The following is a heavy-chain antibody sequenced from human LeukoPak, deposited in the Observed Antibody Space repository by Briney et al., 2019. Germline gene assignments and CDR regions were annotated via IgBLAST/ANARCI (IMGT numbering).Heavy chain of an antibody. J-gene: IGHJ4*02. CDR3: AREPGYSGSFDY. D-gene: IGHD3-9*01. CDR1: GGSISSYY. CDR2: IYTSGST. V-gene: IGHV4-4*07. Sequence: SETLSLTCTVSGGSISSYYWSWIRHPARKGLEWIGRIYTSGSTNYNPSLKSRVTISVDKSKNQFSLKLSSVTAADTAVYYCAREPGYSGSFDYWGQGTLVTVSS.